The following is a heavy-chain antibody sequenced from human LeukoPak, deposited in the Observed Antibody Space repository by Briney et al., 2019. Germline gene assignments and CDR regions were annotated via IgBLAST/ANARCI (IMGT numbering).Heavy chain of an antibody. CDR3: ARGLRSLDY. J-gene: IGHJ4*02. D-gene: IGHD5-12*01. CDR1: GGSISSYY. CDR2: IYSSGST. V-gene: IGHV4-4*07. Sequence: SETLSLTCTVSGGSISSYYWSWIRQPAGKGLEWIGRIYSSGSTNHNPSLKSRVTMSIDTSKNQFSPTLSSVTAADTAVYYCARGLRSLDYWGQGTLVTVSS.